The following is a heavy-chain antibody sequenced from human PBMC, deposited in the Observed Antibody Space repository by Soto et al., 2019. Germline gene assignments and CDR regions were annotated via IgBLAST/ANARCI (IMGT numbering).Heavy chain of an antibody. Sequence: SVPLCLTCPFSTCSSSVTSCYWGWIRQPPGKGLQWIGSSSYNGGTFYNPSLKGRVVISFDTSKKQSSLQVTSVTAADTALYYCARGMTPPGAPAWYYFDSWGQGTLVTVSS. J-gene: IGHJ4*02. CDR3: ARGMTPPGAPAWYYFDS. CDR2: SSYNGGT. CDR1: TCSSSVTSCY. D-gene: IGHD2-8*02. V-gene: IGHV4-39*07.